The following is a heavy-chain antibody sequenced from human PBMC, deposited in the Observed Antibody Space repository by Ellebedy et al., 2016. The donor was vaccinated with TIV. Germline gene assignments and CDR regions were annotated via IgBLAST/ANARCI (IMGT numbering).Heavy chain of an antibody. D-gene: IGHD3-9*01. Sequence: SETLSLTCTVSGGSISRYYWSWIRQPAGKGLEWIGRIYTSGSTNYQPSLKSRVTMSEDKSKNQFYLKLSSVTAADTAVYYCARGGLYYDILTGYYSSYYYGMDVWGQGTTVTVSS. CDR3: ARGGLYYDILTGYYSSYYYGMDV. CDR1: GGSISRYY. CDR2: IYTSGST. J-gene: IGHJ6*02. V-gene: IGHV4-4*07.